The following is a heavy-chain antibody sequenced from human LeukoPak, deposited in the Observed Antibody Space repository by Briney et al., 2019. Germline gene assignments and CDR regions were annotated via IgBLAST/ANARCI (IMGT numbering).Heavy chain of an antibody. V-gene: IGHV1-8*01. CDR2: MHPNSDDT. CDR1: GYTFTNND. D-gene: IGHD6-6*01. CDR3: AREPYSSSSDRHGRTFDY. J-gene: IGHJ4*02. Sequence: GASVKVSCKTSGYTFTNNDIHWVRQAPGQALEWMGWMHPNSDDTGYAQKFQGRVIMTRDTSISTAYMELSSLRPDDTAVYYCAREPYSSSSDRHGRTFDYWGQGTLVTVSS.